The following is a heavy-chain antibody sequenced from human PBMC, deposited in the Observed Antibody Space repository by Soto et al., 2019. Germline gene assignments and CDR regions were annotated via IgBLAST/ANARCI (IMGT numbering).Heavy chain of an antibody. CDR3: TVSRWGKANSYDY. J-gene: IGHJ4*02. V-gene: IGHV3-15*01. CDR2: IKSTVDGGTT. Sequence: GSLRLSCSASGFTFHNAWVSWVRQAPGKGLEWVGRIKSTVDGGTTDYAAPVKGRFTISRDDSRNTLDLQMNSLKTEDTGVYYCTVSRWGKANSYDYWGQGALVTVSS. CDR1: GFTFHNAW. D-gene: IGHD6-19*01.